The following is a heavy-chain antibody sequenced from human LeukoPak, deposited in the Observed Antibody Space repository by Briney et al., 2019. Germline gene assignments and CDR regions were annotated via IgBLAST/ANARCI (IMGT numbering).Heavy chain of an antibody. V-gene: IGHV3-7*01. Sequence: GGSLRLSCAASGFTLSSYLMSWVRQAPGKGLEWVANIKEDGSEKYYVDSVKGRFTISRDNAKNSLYLQMNSLRAEDTAVYYCARCRRGDCYTYRYFDYWGQGTLVTVSS. D-gene: IGHD5-24*01. J-gene: IGHJ4*02. CDR1: GFTLSSYL. CDR3: ARCRRGDCYTYRYFDY. CDR2: IKEDGSEK.